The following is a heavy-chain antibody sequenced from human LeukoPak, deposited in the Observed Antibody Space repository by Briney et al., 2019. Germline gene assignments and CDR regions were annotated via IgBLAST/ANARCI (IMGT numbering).Heavy chain of an antibody. V-gene: IGHV5-51*01. D-gene: IGHD1-26*01. CDR2: IYPGDSHT. CDR3: ATSSDQRGDSFDY. CDR1: GYSFTSYW. Sequence: GESLKISCKGSGYSFTSYWIGWVRQMPGKGLEWMGIIYPGDSHTRYSPSFQGQVTISADKSISTAYLQWSSLKASDTAMYYCATSSDQRGDSFDYWGQGTLVTVSS. J-gene: IGHJ4*02.